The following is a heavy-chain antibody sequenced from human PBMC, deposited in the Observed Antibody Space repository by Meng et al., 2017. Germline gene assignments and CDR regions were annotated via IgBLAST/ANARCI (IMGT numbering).Heavy chain of an antibody. CDR2: INPKSGDT. D-gene: IGHD6-13*01. CDR3: ARDEDISAAGKLFGDY. V-gene: IGHV1-2*06. J-gene: IGHJ4*02. CDR1: GYTFTGYY. Sequence: VRSGAEVKKPGASVKVSCKASGYTFTGYYMHWVRQAPGQGLEWMGRINPKSGDTHYAQRFQGRVTMTGDTSISTAYMELSGLRSDDTAMYYCARDEDISAAGKLFGDYWGQGTLVTVSS.